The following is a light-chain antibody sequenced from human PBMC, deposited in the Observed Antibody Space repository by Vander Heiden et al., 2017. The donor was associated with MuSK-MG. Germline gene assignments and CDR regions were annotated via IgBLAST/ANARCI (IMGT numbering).Light chain of an antibody. CDR3: QQSYSTPRT. CDR1: QSISSY. Sequence: DIQMTQSPSSLSASVGDRVTITCRASQSISSYLNWYQQKPGKAPKLLIYAASSLQSGVPSRFGGSGSGTDFTLTISSLQPEDFATYYCQQSYSTPRTFGQGTKVXIK. CDR2: AAS. V-gene: IGKV1-39*01. J-gene: IGKJ1*01.